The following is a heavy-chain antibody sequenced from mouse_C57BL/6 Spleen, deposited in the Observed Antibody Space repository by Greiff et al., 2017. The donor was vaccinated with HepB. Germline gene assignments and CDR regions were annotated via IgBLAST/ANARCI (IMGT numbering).Heavy chain of an antibody. D-gene: IGHD2-4*01. CDR3: ARGREIDDDSFAY. CDR1: GYTFTDYN. CDR2: INPNNGGT. Sequence: EVQLQQSGPELVKPGASVKIPCKASGYTFTDYNMDWVKQSHGKSLEWIGDINPNNGGTIYNQKFKGKATLTVDKSYSTAYMELRSLTSEDTAVYYCARGREIDDDSFAYWGQGTLVTVSA. V-gene: IGHV1-18*01. J-gene: IGHJ3*01.